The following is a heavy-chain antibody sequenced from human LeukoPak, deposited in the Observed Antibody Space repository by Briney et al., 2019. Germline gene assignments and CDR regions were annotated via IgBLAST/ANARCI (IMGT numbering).Heavy chain of an antibody. Sequence: SETLSLTCAVYGGSFSGYYWSWIRQPPGKGLEWIGEINHSGSTNYNPSLKSRVTISVDTSKNQFSLKLSSVTAADTAVYYCARPNTYYDYVWGSYRLYYFDYWGQGTLVTVSS. J-gene: IGHJ4*02. CDR3: ARPNTYYDYVWGSYRLYYFDY. D-gene: IGHD3-16*02. CDR1: GGSFSGYY. CDR2: INHSGST. V-gene: IGHV4-34*01.